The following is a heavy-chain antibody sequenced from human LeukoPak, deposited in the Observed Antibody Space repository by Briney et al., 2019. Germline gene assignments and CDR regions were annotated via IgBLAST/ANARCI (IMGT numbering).Heavy chain of an antibody. CDR2: IGTAGDT. D-gene: IGHD3-3*01. Sequence: GGSLRLSCAASGFTFSSYDMHWVRQATGKGLEWVSAIGTAGDTDYPGSVKGRFTISRENAKNSLYLQMNSLRAEDTAVYYCARGGLLDYDFWSGYYEMWPQYFDYWGQGTLVTVSS. J-gene: IGHJ4*02. CDR1: GFTFSSYD. V-gene: IGHV3-13*01. CDR3: ARGGLLDYDFWSGYYEMWPQYFDY.